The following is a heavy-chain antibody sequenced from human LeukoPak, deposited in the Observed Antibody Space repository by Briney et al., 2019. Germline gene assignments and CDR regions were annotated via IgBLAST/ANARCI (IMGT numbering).Heavy chain of an antibody. Sequence: SETLSLTCAVYGGSFSGYYWSWIRQPPGKGLERIGEINHSGSTNYNPSLKSRVTISVDTSKNQFSLKLSSVTAADTAVYYCARGSPRYYYDSSGYYCRSWFDPWGQGTLVTVSS. V-gene: IGHV4-34*01. J-gene: IGHJ5*02. CDR3: ARGSPRYYYDSSGYYCRSWFDP. D-gene: IGHD3-22*01. CDR1: GGSFSGYY. CDR2: INHSGST.